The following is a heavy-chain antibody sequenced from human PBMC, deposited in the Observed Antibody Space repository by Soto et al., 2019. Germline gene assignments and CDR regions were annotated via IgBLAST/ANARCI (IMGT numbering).Heavy chain of an antibody. CDR1: GFTFNDYA. CDR3: AKDRLAGNFDY. V-gene: IGHV3-23*01. Sequence: GGSLRLSYAASGFTFNDYAMNWVRQAPGKGLEWVATISATGGSTYYADSVKGRFTISRDNSKNTLYLQMNGLRVEDTAVYYCAKDRLAGNFDYWGQGTQVTVSS. J-gene: IGHJ4*02. CDR2: ISATGGST.